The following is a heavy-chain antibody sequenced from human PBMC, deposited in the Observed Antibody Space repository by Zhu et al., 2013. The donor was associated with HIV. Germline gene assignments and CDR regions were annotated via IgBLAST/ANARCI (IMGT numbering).Heavy chain of an antibody. D-gene: IGHD2-8*02. CDR1: GGSISSYY. J-gene: IGHJ3*01. CDR2: IGTSGNT. CDR3: ATRTAVVSPNGFDV. V-gene: IGHV4-59*01. Sequence: VQLQESGPGLVKPSETLSLTCTVSGGSISSYYWSWIRQAPGKGLEWIGFIGTSGNTIYNPSLNSRVTISVDTSKNQLSLKLTSVTAADTAVYFCATRTAVVSPNGFDVWGQGTMVSVSS.